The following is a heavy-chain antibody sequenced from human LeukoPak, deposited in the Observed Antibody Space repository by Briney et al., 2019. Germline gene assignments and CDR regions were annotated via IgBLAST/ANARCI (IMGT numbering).Heavy chain of an antibody. CDR2: IYHDETT. CDR1: GSSISSDYY. CDR3: ARDSRYYGSGSFDY. Sequence: SETLSLTCAVSGSSISSDYYWGWVRQPPGKGLEWVGSIYHDETTYYNPSLKSRVTISVDTSKNQFSLKLSSVTAADTAVYYCARDSRYYGSGSFDYWGQGTLVTVSS. V-gene: IGHV4-38-2*02. J-gene: IGHJ4*02. D-gene: IGHD3-10*01.